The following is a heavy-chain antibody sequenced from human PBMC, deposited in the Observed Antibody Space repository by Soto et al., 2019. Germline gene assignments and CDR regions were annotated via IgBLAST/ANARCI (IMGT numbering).Heavy chain of an antibody. CDR3: AMEYCSSTSCYRDY. V-gene: IGHV1-69*02. CDR1: GGTFSSYT. CDR2: IIPILGIA. D-gene: IGHD2-2*02. Sequence: QVQLVQSGAEVKKPGSSVKVSCKASGGTFSSYTISWVRQAPGQGLEWMGRIIPILGIANYAQKFQGRVTITADKTTGPAYMELSSLRSEDTAVFYCAMEYCSSTSCYRDYWGQGTLVTVSS. J-gene: IGHJ4*02.